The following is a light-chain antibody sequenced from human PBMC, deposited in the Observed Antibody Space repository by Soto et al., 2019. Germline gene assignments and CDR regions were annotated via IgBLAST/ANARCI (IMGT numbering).Light chain of an antibody. CDR1: QSVSSSY. V-gene: IGKV3D-20*01. Sequence: EIILTQSPATLSLSPGERATLSCGASQSVSSSYVAWYQHRPGLAPRPLIHDASNRATGIPDRFSGTKSGTDFTLTIRRLEPEDAAVYYCQQYGSSPITFGQGTRLEI. CDR2: DAS. J-gene: IGKJ5*01. CDR3: QQYGSSPIT.